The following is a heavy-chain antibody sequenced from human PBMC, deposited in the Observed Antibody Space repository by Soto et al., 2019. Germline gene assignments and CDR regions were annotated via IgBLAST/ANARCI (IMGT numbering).Heavy chain of an antibody. D-gene: IGHD5-18*01. J-gene: IGHJ4*02. CDR3: TRRGPVDTPMVSDY. Sequence: GGSLRLSCAASGFTFSGSAMHWVRQASGKGLEWVGRIRSKANSYATAYAASVKGRFTISRDDSKNTAYLQMNSLKTEDTAVYYCTRRGPVDTPMVSDYWGQGTLVIVSS. CDR2: IRSKANSYAT. V-gene: IGHV3-73*01. CDR1: GFTFSGSA.